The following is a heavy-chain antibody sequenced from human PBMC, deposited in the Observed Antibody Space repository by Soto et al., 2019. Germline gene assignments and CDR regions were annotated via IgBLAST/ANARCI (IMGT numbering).Heavy chain of an antibody. J-gene: IGHJ4*02. Sequence: EVQLGESGGGLVQPGGSLRLSCAASGFTFDDYAMHWVRRVPGKGLEWVSSISWNSNIIGYADSVKGRFTISRDNAKNSLYLQMNSLRPEDTALYYCAKGGPDGFCSGGRCYFDYWGQGTLVTVSS. V-gene: IGHV3-9*01. CDR3: AKGGPDGFCSGGRCYFDY. D-gene: IGHD2-15*01. CDR1: GFTFDDYA. CDR2: ISWNSNII.